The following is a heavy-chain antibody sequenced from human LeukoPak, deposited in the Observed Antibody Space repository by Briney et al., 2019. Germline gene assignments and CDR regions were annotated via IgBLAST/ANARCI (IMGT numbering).Heavy chain of an antibody. Sequence: SETLSLTCTVSGYSMSSGYYWGWIRQPPGKGLQWIGSIFHSGNSYYNPSLKSRVTISVDPSKNQFSLKVNSVTAADTAVYYCARVGYNWNLWFDFWGQGTTVTVSS. D-gene: IGHD1-7*01. V-gene: IGHV4-38-2*02. CDR1: GYSMSSGYY. J-gene: IGHJ3*01. CDR3: ARVGYNWNLWFDF. CDR2: IFHSGNS.